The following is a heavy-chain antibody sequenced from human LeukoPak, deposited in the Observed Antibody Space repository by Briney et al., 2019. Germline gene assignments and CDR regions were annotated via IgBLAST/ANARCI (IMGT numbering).Heavy chain of an antibody. CDR1: GFTFSNYF. CDR2: ITSTSSYI. CDR3: ARETDGMDV. J-gene: IGHJ6*02. Sequence: GGSLRLSCAASGFTFSNYFVNWVRQAPGKGLEWVSSITSTSSYIYYADSMKGRFTISRDNAKNSLYLQINSLSAEDTAVYYCARETDGMDVWGQGTTVTVSS. V-gene: IGHV3-21*01.